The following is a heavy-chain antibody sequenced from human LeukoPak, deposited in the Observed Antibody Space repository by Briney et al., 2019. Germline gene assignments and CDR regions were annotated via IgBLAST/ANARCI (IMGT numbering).Heavy chain of an antibody. CDR1: GGSISGYY. V-gene: IGHV4-59*12. CDR2: IYYSGST. D-gene: IGHD3-9*01. J-gene: IGHJ3*02. CDR3: STGYNAFDI. Sequence: SETLSLTCTVSGGSISGYYWSWIRQPPGKGLEWIGYIYYSGSTNYNPSLKSRVTISVDTSKNQFSLKLSSVTAADTAVYYCSTGYNAFDIWGQGTMVTVSS.